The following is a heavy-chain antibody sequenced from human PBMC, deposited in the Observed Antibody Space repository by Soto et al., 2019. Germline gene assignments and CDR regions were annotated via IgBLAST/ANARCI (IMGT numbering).Heavy chain of an antibody. V-gene: IGHV5-10-1*01. D-gene: IGHD5-12*01. J-gene: IGHJ6*02. CDR3: ARLGPDSGYDPIYYYYGMDV. CDR1: GYSFTSYW. CDR2: IDPSDSYT. Sequence: GESLKISCKGSGYSFTSYWISWVRQMPGKGLEWMGRIDPSDSYTNYSPSFQGHVTISADKSISTAYLQWSSLKASDTAMYYCARLGPDSGYDPIYYYYGMDVWGQGTTVTVSS.